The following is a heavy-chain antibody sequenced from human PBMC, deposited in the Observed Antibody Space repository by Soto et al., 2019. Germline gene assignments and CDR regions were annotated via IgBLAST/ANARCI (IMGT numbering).Heavy chain of an antibody. CDR2: IYPADSDI. V-gene: IGHV5-51*01. CDR3: ARRIAAAGPEKYGMDV. J-gene: IGHJ6*02. Sequence: PGESLKISCKGSGYSIASYWIGWVRQMPGKGLEWMGIIYPADSDIRYSPSFQGQVTISADKSISTAYLQWSSLKASDTAMYYCARRIAAAGPEKYGMDVWGQGTTVTVSS. D-gene: IGHD6-13*01. CDR1: GYSIASYW.